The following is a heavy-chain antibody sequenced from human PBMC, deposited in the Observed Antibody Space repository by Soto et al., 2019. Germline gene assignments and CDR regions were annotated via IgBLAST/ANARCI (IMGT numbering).Heavy chain of an antibody. Sequence: EVQLVESGGDLVQPGGSLRLSCAASGFTFSSYWMHWVRQPPGKGLQWVSRMNTDGSSTTYADSVKGRFTISRDNAKNTLYLQMNALRAEDTAVYYCARDLDYGGNPRGYWGQGTLVTVSS. V-gene: IGHV3-74*01. J-gene: IGHJ4*02. CDR3: ARDLDYGGNPRGY. CDR1: GFTFSSYW. CDR2: MNTDGSST. D-gene: IGHD4-17*01.